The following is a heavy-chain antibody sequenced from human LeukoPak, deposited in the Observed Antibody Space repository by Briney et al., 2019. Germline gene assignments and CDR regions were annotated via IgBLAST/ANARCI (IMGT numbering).Heavy chain of an antibody. D-gene: IGHD2-21*01. J-gene: IGHJ5*02. CDR1: GYSISSGYY. CDR2: IYHSGST. V-gene: IGHV4-38-2*02. Sequence: SETLSLTCTVSGYSISSGYYWGWIRQPPGKGLEWIGSIYHSGSTYYNPSLQSRVTISVDTSKNQFSLKLSSVTAADTAVYYCARVLSCGGDCYPNWSDPWGQGTLVTVSS. CDR3: ARVLSCGGDCYPNWSDP.